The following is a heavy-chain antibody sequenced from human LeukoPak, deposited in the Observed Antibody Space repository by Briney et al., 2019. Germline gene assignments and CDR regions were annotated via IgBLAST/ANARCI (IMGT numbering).Heavy chain of an antibody. J-gene: IGHJ5*02. CDR3: ARDNSVGDVAWWFDP. CDR2: INPSGSTT. CDR1: GYSFTSHY. V-gene: IGHV1-46*01. Sequence: ASVKVSCKASGYSFTSHYMHWVRQAPGQGLEWLGLINPSGSTTLYAQKFQGRITMTRDMSTTTDYMELSSLRSDDTAVYYCARDNSVGDVAWWFDPWGQGTLVTVSS. D-gene: IGHD1-26*01.